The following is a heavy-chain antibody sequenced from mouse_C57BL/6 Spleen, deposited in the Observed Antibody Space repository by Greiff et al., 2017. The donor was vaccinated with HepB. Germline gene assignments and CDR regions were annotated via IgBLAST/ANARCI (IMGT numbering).Heavy chain of an antibody. V-gene: IGHV1-62-2*01. CDR1: GYTFTEYT. J-gene: IGHJ2*01. CDR2: FYPGSGSI. D-gene: IGHD2-1*01. Sequence: QVQLQQSGAELVKPGASVKLSCKASGYTFTEYTIHWVKQRSGQGLEWIGWFYPGSGSIKYNEKFKDKATLTADKSSSTVYMELSRLTSEDSAVYFCARHEERFYYGNEYYFDYWGQGTTLTVSS. CDR3: ARHEERFYYGNEYYFDY.